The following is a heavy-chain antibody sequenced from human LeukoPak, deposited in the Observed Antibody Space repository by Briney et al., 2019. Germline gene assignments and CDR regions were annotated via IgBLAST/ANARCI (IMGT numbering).Heavy chain of an antibody. D-gene: IGHD3-10*01. CDR1: GGTFSSYA. J-gene: IGHJ3*02. CDR2: IIPIFGTA. CDR3: ARVKGTMVRGVIGAFDI. V-gene: IGHV1-69*05. Sequence: ASVKVSCKASGGTFSSYAISWVRQAPGQGLEWMGGIIPIFGTANYAQKFQGRVTITTDESTSPAYMELSSLRSEDTAVYYCARVKGTMVRGVIGAFDIWGQGTMVTVSS.